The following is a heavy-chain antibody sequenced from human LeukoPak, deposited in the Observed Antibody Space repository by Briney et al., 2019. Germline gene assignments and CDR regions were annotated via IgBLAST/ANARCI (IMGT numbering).Heavy chain of an antibody. D-gene: IGHD1-26*01. CDR2: VSSSSSTI. V-gene: IGHV3-48*01. Sequence: GGSLRLSCTASGFTFSSYWMHWVRQAPGKGLEWVSYVSSSSSTIYYADSVKGRFTISRDNAKNSLYLQMNSLRAEDTAVYYCARALSGSYSYFDYWGQGTLVTVSS. J-gene: IGHJ4*02. CDR1: GFTFSSYW. CDR3: ARALSGSYSYFDY.